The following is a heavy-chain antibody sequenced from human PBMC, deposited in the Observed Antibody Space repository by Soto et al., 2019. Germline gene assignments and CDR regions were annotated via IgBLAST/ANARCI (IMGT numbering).Heavy chain of an antibody. CDR1: GGSISSGGYY. J-gene: IGHJ5*02. CDR2: IYYSGST. V-gene: IGHV4-31*03. CDR3: ARDRVGGSSSVGDLTTNWFDP. Sequence: SETLSLTCTVSGGSISSGGYYWSWIRQHPGKGLEWIGYIYYSGSTYYNPSLKSRVTISVDTSKNQFSLKLSSVTAADTAVYYCARDRVGGSSSVGDLTTNWFDPWGQGTLVTVSS. D-gene: IGHD6-6*01.